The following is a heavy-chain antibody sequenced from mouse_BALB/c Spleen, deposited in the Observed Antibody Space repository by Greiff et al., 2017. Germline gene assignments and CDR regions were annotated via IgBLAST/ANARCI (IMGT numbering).Heavy chain of an antibody. Sequence: VQVVESGPGLVAPSQSLSITCTVSGFSLSRYSVHWVRQPPGKGLEWLGMIWGGGSTDYNSALKSRLSISKDNSKSQVFLKMNSLQTDDTAMYYCARMGRYDGAMDYWGQGTSVTVSS. D-gene: IGHD2-14*01. CDR2: IWGGGST. J-gene: IGHJ4*01. V-gene: IGHV2-6-4*01. CDR3: ARMGRYDGAMDY. CDR1: GFSLSRYS.